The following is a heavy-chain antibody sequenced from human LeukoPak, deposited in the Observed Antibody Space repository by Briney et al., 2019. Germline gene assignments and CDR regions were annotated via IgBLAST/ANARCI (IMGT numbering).Heavy chain of an antibody. V-gene: IGHV4-39*01. CDR2: IYYSGST. Sequence: SETLSLTCTVSGGSISSSSYYWGWIRQPPGKGLEWIGSIYYSGSTYYNPSLKSRVTISVDTSKNQFSLKLSSVTAADTAVYCCARPGYYDSSGYFDYWGQGTLVTVSS. J-gene: IGHJ4*02. CDR1: GGSISSSSYY. CDR3: ARPGYYDSSGYFDY. D-gene: IGHD3-22*01.